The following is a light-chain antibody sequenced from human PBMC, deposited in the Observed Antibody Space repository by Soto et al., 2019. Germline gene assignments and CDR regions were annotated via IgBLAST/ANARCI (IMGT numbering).Light chain of an antibody. V-gene: IGKV1-5*03. Sequence: DIQMTQSPSTLSASVGDRVTITCRASQSISSWLAGYQQKPGKAPNLLIYKASSLESGVPSRFSGSGSGTEFTLTISSLQPDDFATYYCQQYNSYPLTFGGGTKVEIK. J-gene: IGKJ4*01. CDR3: QQYNSYPLT. CDR2: KAS. CDR1: QSISSW.